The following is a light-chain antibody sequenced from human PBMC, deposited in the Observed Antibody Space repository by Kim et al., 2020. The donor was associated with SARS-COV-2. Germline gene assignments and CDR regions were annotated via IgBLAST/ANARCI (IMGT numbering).Light chain of an antibody. J-gene: IGKJ1*01. Sequence: DIQMTQSPSSLSASVGDRVTITCRASETISTYLHWYQQKPGKAPILLIYIASILQSGVPSRFSGSGSVTEFTLTINNLQPEDFATYYCQQSYNAPWTFGQGTKVDIK. CDR2: IAS. CDR1: ETISTY. CDR3: QQSYNAPWT. V-gene: IGKV1-39*01.